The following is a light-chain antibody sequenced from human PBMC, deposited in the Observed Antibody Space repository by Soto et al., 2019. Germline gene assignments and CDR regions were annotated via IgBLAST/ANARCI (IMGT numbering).Light chain of an antibody. CDR2: DAS. Sequence: EIVLTQSPATLSLSPGERATLSCRASQSVDSYLAWYQQKPGQAPRLLIYDASNRATGIPARFSGSGYGTEFTLTISSLQSEDFAVYYCQQCDVWPRTFGQGTKVDIK. V-gene: IGKV3-11*01. CDR1: QSVDSY. J-gene: IGKJ1*01. CDR3: QQCDVWPRT.